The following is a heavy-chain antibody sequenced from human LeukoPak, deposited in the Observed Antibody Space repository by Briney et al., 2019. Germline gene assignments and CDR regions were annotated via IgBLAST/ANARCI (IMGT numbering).Heavy chain of an antibody. D-gene: IGHD3-10*01. CDR2: ISSSSSYI. J-gene: IGHJ4*02. V-gene: IGHV3-21*01. CDR3: ARDRLYYYGSGSYSSF. CDR1: GSPFSSYS. Sequence: GGSLRLSCAASGSPFSSYSMNWVRQAPGKGLEWVSSISSSSSYIYYADSVKGRFTISRDNAKNSLYLQMNSLRAEDTAVYYCARDRLYYYGSGSYSSFWGQGTLVTFSS.